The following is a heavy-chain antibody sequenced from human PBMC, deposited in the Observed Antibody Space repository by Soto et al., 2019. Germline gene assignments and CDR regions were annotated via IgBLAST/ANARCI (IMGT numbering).Heavy chain of an antibody. CDR2: ISGYNGNT. D-gene: IGHD3-22*01. J-gene: IGHJ5*02. CDR1: GYSFTTYG. V-gene: IGHV1-18*01. Sequence: ASVKVSCKTSGYSFTTYGISWVRQAPGQGLEWMGWISGYNGNTNYAQKVQGRVTMTTDKSTSTAYMELRSLRSDDTAVYYCARPTLFYYDSSGQSAWFDPWGQGTLVTVSS. CDR3: ARPTLFYYDSSGQSAWFDP.